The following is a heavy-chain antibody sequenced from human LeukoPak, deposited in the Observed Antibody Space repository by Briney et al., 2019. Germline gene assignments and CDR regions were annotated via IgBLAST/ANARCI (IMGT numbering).Heavy chain of an antibody. J-gene: IGHJ4*02. CDR2: ISWNSGSI. CDR3: ARVGVPAAGYFYFDY. D-gene: IGHD2-2*01. Sequence: GGSLRLSCAASGFTFDDYAMRWVRQAPGKGLEWVSGISWNSGSICYADSVKGRFTISRDNAKNSLYLQMNSLRAEDTALYYCARVGVPAAGYFYFDYWGQGTLVTVSS. CDR1: GFTFDDYA. V-gene: IGHV3-9*01.